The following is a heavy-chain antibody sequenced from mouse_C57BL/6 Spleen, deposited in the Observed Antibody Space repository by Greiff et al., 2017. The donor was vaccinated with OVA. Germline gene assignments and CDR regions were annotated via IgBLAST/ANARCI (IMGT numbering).Heavy chain of an antibody. CDR1: GYTFTGYW. CDR2: ILPGSGST. D-gene: IGHD1-1*01. Sequence: VQLQQSGAELMKPGASVKLSCKATGYTFTGYWIEWVKQRPGHGLEWIGEILPGSGSTNYNEKFKGKATFTADTSSNTAYMHLSSLTTEDSAIYYCAREGRYYGSSYGFAYWGQGTLVTVSA. V-gene: IGHV1-9*01. CDR3: AREGRYYGSSYGFAY. J-gene: IGHJ3*01.